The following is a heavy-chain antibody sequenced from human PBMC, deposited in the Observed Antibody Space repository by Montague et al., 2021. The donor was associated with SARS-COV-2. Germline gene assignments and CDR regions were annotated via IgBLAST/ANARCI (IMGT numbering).Heavy chain of an antibody. CDR3: ARPLVRGVPKAFDI. Sequence: SETLSLTCTVSGGSITRNYYWGWIRQPPGKGLEWVGNIHYSGTTFINPSLESLVTISVDASKNQFSLNLTSVTAADTAVYYCARPLVRGVPKAFDIWGQGALVIVSS. CDR1: GGSITRNYY. V-gene: IGHV4-39*01. J-gene: IGHJ3*02. CDR2: IHYSGTT. D-gene: IGHD3-10*01.